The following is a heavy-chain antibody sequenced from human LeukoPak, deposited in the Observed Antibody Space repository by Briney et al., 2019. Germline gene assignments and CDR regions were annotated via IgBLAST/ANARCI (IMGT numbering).Heavy chain of an antibody. CDR1: EFSFETYW. Sequence: GALRLSCVALEFSFETYWMSWVRQAPGKGPEWVANINEDGSEKHYVGSVRGRFTISRDNADNALHLQMNSLRPEDMAVYYCARGETMDVWGKGTTVTVSS. CDR2: INEDGSEK. D-gene: IGHD5-24*01. J-gene: IGHJ6*03. V-gene: IGHV3-7*01. CDR3: ARGETMDV.